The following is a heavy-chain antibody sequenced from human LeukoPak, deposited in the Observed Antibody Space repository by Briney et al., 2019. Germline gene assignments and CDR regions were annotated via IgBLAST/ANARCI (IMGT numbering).Heavy chain of an antibody. D-gene: IGHD2-15*01. V-gene: IGHV1-24*01. CDR2: FDPEDGET. J-gene: IGHJ3*02. Sequence: ASVKVSCKVSGYTLTELSMHWVRQAPGKGLEWMGGFDPEDGETICAQKFQGRVTMTEDTSTDTAYMELSSLRSEDTAVYYCATGAATKDAFDIWGQGTMVTVSS. CDR3: ATGAATKDAFDI. CDR1: GYTLTELS.